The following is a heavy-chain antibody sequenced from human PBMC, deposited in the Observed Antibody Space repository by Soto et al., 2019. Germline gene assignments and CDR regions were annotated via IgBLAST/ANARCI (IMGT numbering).Heavy chain of an antibody. D-gene: IGHD3-3*01. CDR1: GDFISRYY. CDR3: AGLTRRGYRFYSYMDV. V-gene: IGHV4-59*01. CDR2: IYYNGNT. J-gene: IGHJ6*03. Sequence: QVQLQESGPGLVKPSETLSLTCTVSGDFISRYYWSWIRQSPGKGLEWIAYIYYNGNTNYNPSLKSRVTVSVDASKHQVSLKMRSVTAADTAVYFCAGLTRRGYRFYSYMDVWGRGTKVTVYS.